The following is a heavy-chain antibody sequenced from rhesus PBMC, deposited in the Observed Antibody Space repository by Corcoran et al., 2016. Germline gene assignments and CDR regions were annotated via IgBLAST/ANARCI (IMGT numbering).Heavy chain of an antibody. CDR1: GGSISSSY. CDR3: ARRSGSYYHALDS. V-gene: IGHV4-169*01. CDR2: IYGCGSRT. J-gene: IGHJ6*01. D-gene: IGHD3-16*01. Sequence: QLQLQESGPGLVKPSETLSVTCAVSGGSISSSYWSWIRPGPGKGLGWIGYIYGCGSRTNYNPPLKRRVTLSEDTSKNQLSLKLSSVTAADTAVYYCARRSGSYYHALDSWGQGVVVTVSS.